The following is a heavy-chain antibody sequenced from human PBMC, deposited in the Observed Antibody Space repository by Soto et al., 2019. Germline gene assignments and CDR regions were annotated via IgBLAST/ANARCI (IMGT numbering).Heavy chain of an antibody. J-gene: IGHJ4*02. V-gene: IGHV4-31*03. D-gene: IGHD4-17*01. CDR1: GGSISSGGYY. CDR3: ARDRVTTQAFDY. CDR2: IYYSGST. Sequence: SETLSLTCTVSGGSISSGGYYWSWIRQHPGKGLEWIGYIYYSGSTYYNPSLKSRVTISVDTSKNQFSLKLGSVTAADTAVYYCARDRVTTQAFDYWGQGTLVTVSS.